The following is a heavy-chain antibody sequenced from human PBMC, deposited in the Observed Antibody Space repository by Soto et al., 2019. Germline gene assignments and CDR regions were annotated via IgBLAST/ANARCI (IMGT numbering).Heavy chain of an antibody. CDR2: IYYSGST. CDR1: GVSISSDEYY. J-gene: IGHJ6*02. V-gene: IGHV4-30-4*01. CDR3: ARVLRGYSYHHGXNYYYGMDV. Sequence: SETLSLTCTVSGVSISSDEYYWSWIRQPPGKGLDWIGYIYYSGSTYYNPSLKSRVTLSVDTSENQFSLEVTSVTAADTAVYYCARVLRGYSYHHGXNYYYGMDVWGQGTTVTVSS. D-gene: IGHD5-18*01.